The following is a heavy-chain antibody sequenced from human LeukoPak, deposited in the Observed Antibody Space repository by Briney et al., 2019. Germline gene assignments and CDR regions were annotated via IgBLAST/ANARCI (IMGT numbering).Heavy chain of an antibody. V-gene: IGHV3-23*01. Sequence: GGSLRLSCEASGFTFSNYGMSWIRQAPGKGPEWVSADSIYGGGPYYADSVKGRFTMSRDNSENTLYLQMDSLRVDDTAVYYCAKEDVGAAPDYWGQGTLVTVSS. CDR1: GFTFSNYG. CDR2: DSIYGGGP. J-gene: IGHJ4*02. CDR3: AKEDVGAAPDY. D-gene: IGHD2-15*01.